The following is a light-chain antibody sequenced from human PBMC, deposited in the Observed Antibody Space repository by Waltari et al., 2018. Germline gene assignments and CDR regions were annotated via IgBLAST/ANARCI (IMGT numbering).Light chain of an antibody. Sequence: EIVLTQSPGTLSLSPGERATLSCRASQSVSTSHLAWYQQKPGLAPRLLIYRASSRATGIPDGFSGSGSGADFTLTISRLEPEDFAVYYCQYYGSSLFTFGPGTKVDIK. CDR2: RAS. V-gene: IGKV3-20*01. CDR3: QYYGSSLFT. CDR1: QSVSTSH. J-gene: IGKJ3*01.